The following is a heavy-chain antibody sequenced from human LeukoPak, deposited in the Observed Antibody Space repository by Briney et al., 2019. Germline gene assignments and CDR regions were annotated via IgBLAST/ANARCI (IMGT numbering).Heavy chain of an antibody. CDR1: ALTFTSYS. CDR2: IIINSRYT. Sequence: PGRFLTPSYAPSALTFTSYSTRSVRQAPGDWLEWVSSIIINSRYTNYADSVKGRFTIFRDNHKKSLYLEMNSMRAEDTAVYYCAREFAAANNWFEPWGQGTLVTVSS. CDR3: AREFAAANNWFEP. V-gene: IGHV3-21*01. D-gene: IGHD6-13*01. J-gene: IGHJ5*02.